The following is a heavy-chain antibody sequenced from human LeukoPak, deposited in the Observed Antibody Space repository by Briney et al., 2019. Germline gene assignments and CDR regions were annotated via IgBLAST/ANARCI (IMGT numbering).Heavy chain of an antibody. CDR1: GGTFSSYA. CDR3: ARSAVAGTLRYFDY. D-gene: IGHD6-19*01. Sequence: ASVKVSCKGSGGTFSSYAISWVRQAPGQGLEWMGGIIPIFGTANYAQKFQGRVTITADESTSTAYMELSSLRSEDTAVYYCARSAVAGTLRYFDYWGQGTLVTVSS. V-gene: IGHV1-69*13. CDR2: IIPIFGTA. J-gene: IGHJ4*02.